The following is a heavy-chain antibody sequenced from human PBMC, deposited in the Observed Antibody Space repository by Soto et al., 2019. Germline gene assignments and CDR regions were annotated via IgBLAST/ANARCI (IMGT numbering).Heavy chain of an antibody. CDR2: IIPILGIA. CDR3: ARGWGYCSGGSCAPYYYYYKDV. Sequence: SVKVSCKASGGTFSSYTISWVRQAPGQGLEWMGRIIPILGIANYAQKFQGRVTITADKSTSTAYMELSSLRSEDTAVYYCARGWGYCSGGSCAPYYYYYKDVWGKGTTVTVSS. D-gene: IGHD2-15*01. V-gene: IGHV1-69*02. CDR1: GGTFSSYT. J-gene: IGHJ6*03.